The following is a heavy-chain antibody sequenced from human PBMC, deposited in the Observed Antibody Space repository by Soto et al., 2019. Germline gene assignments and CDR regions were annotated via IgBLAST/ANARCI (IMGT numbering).Heavy chain of an antibody. V-gene: IGHV2-70*01. CDR1: GFSLSTSGMC. CDR2: IDWDDDK. Sequence: QSGPTLVNPTQTLTLTCTFSGFSLSTSGMCVSWIRQPPGKALEWLALIDWDDDKYYSTSLKTRLTISKDTSKNQVVLTMTNMDPVDTATYYCVRIRVYSSGWYFFDYWGQGTLVTVSS. CDR3: VRIRVYSSGWYFFDY. D-gene: IGHD6-19*01. J-gene: IGHJ4*02.